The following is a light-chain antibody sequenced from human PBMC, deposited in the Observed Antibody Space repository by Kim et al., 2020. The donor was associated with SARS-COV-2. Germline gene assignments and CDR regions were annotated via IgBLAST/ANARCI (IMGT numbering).Light chain of an antibody. V-gene: IGKV3-20*01. J-gene: IGKJ1*01. Sequence: EIVLTQSPGTLSLSPGDRASLSCRASQSVYSNYLAWYQQKPGQAPRLLIYAASSRATGIPDRFSGSGSGTDFTLTIRRLQPEVFAVYYCQQYGYSWTFGQGTKVDIK. CDR3: QQYGYSWT. CDR1: QSVYSNY. CDR2: AAS.